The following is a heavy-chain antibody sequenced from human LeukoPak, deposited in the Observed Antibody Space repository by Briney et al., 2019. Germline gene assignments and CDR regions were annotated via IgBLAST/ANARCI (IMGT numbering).Heavy chain of an antibody. J-gene: IGHJ4*02. CDR1: GGSISSGGYY. CDR3: ARSMTTVVTPNFDY. Sequence: SQTLSLTCTVSGGSISSGGYYWSWIRQPPGKGLEWIGYIYHSGSTYYNPSLKSRVTISVDRSKNQFSLKLSSVTAADTAVYYCARSMTTVVTPNFDYWGQGTLVTVSS. V-gene: IGHV4-30-2*01. D-gene: IGHD4-23*01. CDR2: IYHSGST.